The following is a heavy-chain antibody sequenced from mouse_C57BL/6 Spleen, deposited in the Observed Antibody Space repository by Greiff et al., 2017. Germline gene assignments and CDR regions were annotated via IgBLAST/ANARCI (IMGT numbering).Heavy chain of an antibody. J-gene: IGHJ4*01. CDR2: IYPGDGDT. Sequence: QVQLQQSGPELVKPGASVKISCKASGYAFSSSWMHWVKQRPGKGLEWIGRIYPGDGDTNYNGKFKGKATLTADKSSSTAYMQLSILTSEDSAVYFCARVGYSYAIDYWGQGTSVTVSS. V-gene: IGHV1-82*01. CDR1: GYAFSSSW. D-gene: IGHD2-3*01. CDR3: ARVGYSYAIDY.